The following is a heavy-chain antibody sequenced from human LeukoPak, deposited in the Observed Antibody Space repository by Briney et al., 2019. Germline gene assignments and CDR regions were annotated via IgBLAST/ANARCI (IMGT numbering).Heavy chain of an antibody. J-gene: IGHJ4*02. CDR3: ARARRPTVYFDY. CDR2: IYYSGST. Sequence: SETLSLTCTVFGGSISSSSYYWGWIRQPPGKGLEWIGSIYYSGSTYYNPSLKSRVTISVDTSKNQFSLKLSSVTAADTAVYYCARARRPTVYFDYWGQGTLVTVSS. V-gene: IGHV4-39*07. CDR1: GGSISSSSYY.